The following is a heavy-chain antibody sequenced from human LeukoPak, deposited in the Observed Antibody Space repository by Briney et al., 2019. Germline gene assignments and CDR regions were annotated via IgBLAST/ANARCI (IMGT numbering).Heavy chain of an antibody. CDR2: IIPIFGTA. CDR3: ARVSYHYDFWSGPLDY. V-gene: IGHV1-69*05. D-gene: IGHD3-3*01. J-gene: IGHJ4*02. CDR1: GGTFSSYA. Sequence: ASVKVSCKXSGGTFSSYAISWVRQAPGQGLEWMGRIIPIFGTANYAQKFQGRVTITTDESTSTAYMELSSLRSEDTAVYYCARVSYHYDFWSGPLDYWGQGTLVTVSS.